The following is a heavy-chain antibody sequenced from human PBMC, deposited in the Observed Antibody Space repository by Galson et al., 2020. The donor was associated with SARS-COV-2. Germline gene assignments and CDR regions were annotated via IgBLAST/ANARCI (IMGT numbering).Heavy chain of an antibody. CDR3: ARDYPTLDY. Sequence: AGSLRLSCAASGFTFRIYSMNWVRQAPGKGLEWVAYTSSRSETIYYADSVKGRFTISRDNDKNSLYLQMNSLRDDDTAVYYCARDYPTLDYWGRGTLVTVTS. D-gene: IGHD2-15*01. J-gene: IGHJ4*02. V-gene: IGHV3-48*02. CDR1: GFTFRIYS. CDR2: TSSRSETI.